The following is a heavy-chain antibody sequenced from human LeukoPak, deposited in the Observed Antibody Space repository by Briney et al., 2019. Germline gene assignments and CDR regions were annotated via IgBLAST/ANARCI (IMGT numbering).Heavy chain of an antibody. Sequence: GVSLRLSCAASGFTVSAYAMAWVRQAPGKGLEWVSTIYDDNTYYADSVKGRFAISTDNSKNTLYLQMNSLGVEDTAVYFCAARKVRGVWFYLGYWGQGTLVTVSS. CDR3: AARKVRGVWFYLGY. D-gene: IGHD3-10*01. CDR1: GFTVSAYA. J-gene: IGHJ4*02. V-gene: IGHV3-23*01. CDR2: IYDDNT.